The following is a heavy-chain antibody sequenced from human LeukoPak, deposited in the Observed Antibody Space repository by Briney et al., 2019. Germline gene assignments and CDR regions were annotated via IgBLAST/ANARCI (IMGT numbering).Heavy chain of an antibody. CDR1: GASLRSCY. Sequence: PSETLSLTCRVSGASLRSCYRNWIRQPPGKGLEWIGYIYHNGSPKYNPSLKSRVTMSQDTSKSQFSLKLTSVTAADAAVYFCARDSRSYEKSGYYHYGNWVRGSLVTVSS. CDR3: ARDSRSYEKSGYYHYGN. D-gene: IGHD3-22*01. J-gene: IGHJ4*02. CDR2: IYHNGSP. V-gene: IGHV4-59*01.